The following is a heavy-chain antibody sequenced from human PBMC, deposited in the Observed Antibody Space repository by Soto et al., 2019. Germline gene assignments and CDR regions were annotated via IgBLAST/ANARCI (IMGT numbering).Heavy chain of an antibody. D-gene: IGHD2-8*01. V-gene: IGHV1-18*04. CDR3: ARDAHYCTNGVCYTAGYYYYGMDV. CDR2: ISAYNGNT. Sequence: ASVKVSCKASGYTFTSYGNSWVRQAPGQGLEWMGWISAYNGNTDYAQKLQGRVTMTTDTSTSTAYMELRSLRSDDTAVYYCARDAHYCTNGVCYTAGYYYYGMDVWGQGTTVTPSS. CDR1: GYTFTSYG. J-gene: IGHJ6*02.